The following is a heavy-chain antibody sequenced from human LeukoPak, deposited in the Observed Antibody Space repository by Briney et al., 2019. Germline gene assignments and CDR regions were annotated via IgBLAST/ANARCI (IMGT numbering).Heavy chain of an antibody. Sequence: SETLSLTCTVSGGSITSYYWSWIRQAAGKGLEWIGRIYTSGSTSYNPSLKSRLTMSVDTSKNQFSLKLSSVTAADTAVYYCARSGGSGAYYDGSFDYWGQGTLVTVS. CDR3: ARSGGSGAYYDGSFDY. V-gene: IGHV4-4*07. CDR1: GGSITSYY. J-gene: IGHJ4*02. D-gene: IGHD1-26*01. CDR2: IYTSGST.